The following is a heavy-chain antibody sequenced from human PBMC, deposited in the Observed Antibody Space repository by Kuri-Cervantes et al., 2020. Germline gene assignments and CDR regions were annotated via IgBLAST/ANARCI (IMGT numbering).Heavy chain of an antibody. CDR1: GFTFSSYW. J-gene: IGHJ5*02. CDR2: IKQDGSEK. CDR3: ARVKGYYDFWSGHPGWFDP. Sequence: GGSLRLSCAASGFTFSSYWMSWVRQAPGKGLEWVANIKQDGSEKYYVDSVKGRFTISRDNAKNSLYLQMNSLIAEDTAVYYCARVKGYYDFWSGHPGWFDPWGQGTLVTVSS. D-gene: IGHD3-3*01. V-gene: IGHV3-7*01.